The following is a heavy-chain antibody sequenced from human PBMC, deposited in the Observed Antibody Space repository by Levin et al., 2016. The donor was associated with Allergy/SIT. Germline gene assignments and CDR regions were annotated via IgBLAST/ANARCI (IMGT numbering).Heavy chain of an antibody. J-gene: IGHJ5*02. D-gene: IGHD3-3*01. Sequence: WVRQAPGQGLEWMGGIIPIFGTANYAQKFQGRVTITADESTSTAYMELSSLRSEDTAVYYCASDAGFWSPTGWFDPWGQGTLVTVSS. V-gene: IGHV1-69*01. CDR3: ASDAGFWSPTGWFDP. CDR2: IIPIFGTA.